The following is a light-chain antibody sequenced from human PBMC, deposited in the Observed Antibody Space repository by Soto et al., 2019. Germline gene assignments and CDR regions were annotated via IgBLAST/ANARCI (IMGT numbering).Light chain of an antibody. CDR1: DSNVGTTT. V-gene: IGLV1-44*01. CDR2: SND. J-gene: IGLJ2*01. CDR3: AAWDVSLNGPV. Sequence: QSALTQPPSASGTPGQRVTISCSGSDSNVGTTTVNWYQQLPRTAPKLLIYSNDQRPSGVPDRFSGSKSGTSASLAIGGLQSEDEADYYCAAWDVSLNGPVFGGGTKVTVL.